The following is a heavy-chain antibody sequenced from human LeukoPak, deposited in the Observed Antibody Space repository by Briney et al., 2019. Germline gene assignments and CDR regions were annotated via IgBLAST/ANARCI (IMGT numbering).Heavy chain of an antibody. J-gene: IGHJ4*02. CDR1: GLTFTTSA. D-gene: IGHD2-15*01. CDR2: ISGSGGSS. CDR3: ASGRGYYEY. Sequence: GGSLRLSCAATGLTFTTSAMTWVRQAPGKGLEWVSSISGSGGSSYHADSVKGRFTISRDNSKNTVYLHMNSLRADDTAIYYCASGRGYYEYWGQGTLVTVSS. V-gene: IGHV3-23*01.